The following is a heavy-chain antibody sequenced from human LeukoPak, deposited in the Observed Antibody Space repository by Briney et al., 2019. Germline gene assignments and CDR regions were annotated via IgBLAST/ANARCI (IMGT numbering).Heavy chain of an antibody. CDR1: GFTFSSYS. D-gene: IGHD6-19*01. CDR3: AKDGTVAGLHYYFGY. CDR2: ISGIGGST. V-gene: IGHV3-23*01. J-gene: IGHJ4*02. Sequence: GGSLRLSCAASGFTFSSYSMNWVRQAPGKGLEWVSVISGIGGSTYYADSVEGRFTISRDNSKNTLSLQMTSLRAEDTAVYYCAKDGTVAGLHYYFGYWGQRTQVTVSS.